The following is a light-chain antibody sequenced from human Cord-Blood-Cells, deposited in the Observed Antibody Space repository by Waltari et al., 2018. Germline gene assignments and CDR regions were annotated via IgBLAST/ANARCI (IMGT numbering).Light chain of an antibody. V-gene: IGLV2-11*01. CDR2: DVS. J-gene: IGLJ1*01. CDR3: CSYAGSYV. CDR1: SSDVGGYNY. Sequence: GSPGQSVTISCTGTSSDVGGYNYVSWYQQHPGKAPKLMIYDVSKRPSGVPDRFSGSKSGNTASLTISGLQAEDEADYYCCSYAGSYVFGTGTKVTVL.